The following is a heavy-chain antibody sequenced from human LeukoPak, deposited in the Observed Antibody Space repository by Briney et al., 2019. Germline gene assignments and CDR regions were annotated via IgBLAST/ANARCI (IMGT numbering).Heavy chain of an antibody. Sequence: ASVKVSCKASGYTFTGYYMHWVRQAPGQGLEWMGWINPNSGGTNYAQKFQGRVTMTRDTSISTAYMEVSRLRSDDTAVYYCASTYYCGGDCYYDAFDIWGQGTMVTVSS. CDR1: GYTFTGYY. CDR2: INPNSGGT. D-gene: IGHD2-21*02. V-gene: IGHV1-2*02. CDR3: ASTYYCGGDCYYDAFDI. J-gene: IGHJ3*02.